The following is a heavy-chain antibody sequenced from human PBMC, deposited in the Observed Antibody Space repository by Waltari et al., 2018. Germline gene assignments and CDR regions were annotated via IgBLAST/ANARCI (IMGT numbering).Heavy chain of an antibody. D-gene: IGHD7-27*01. Sequence: EAQMVESGGGLVKPGDSLRLSCAASGLTCTPAWLTWFRQAPGKGLEWVGRIKSKIDGAITDFAAPVRGRFSISRDDSQNMVFLQMNSLRTEDTAVYYCTTLDAPWGGWGHGTLVTVSS. CDR1: GLTCTPAW. CDR3: TTLDAPWGG. CDR2: IKSKIDGAIT. V-gene: IGHV3-15*01. J-gene: IGHJ4*01.